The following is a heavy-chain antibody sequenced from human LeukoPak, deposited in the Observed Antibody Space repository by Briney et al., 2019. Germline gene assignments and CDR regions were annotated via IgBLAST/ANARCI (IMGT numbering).Heavy chain of an antibody. CDR2: ISSDGSTT. Sequence: PGGSLRLSCAASGFTFSSHWMHWVRQAPGKGLVWVSRISSDGSTTSYADSVKGRFTISRDNAKNTLYLQMNSLRAEDTAVYYCARRDYFDPWGQGTLVTVSS. J-gene: IGHJ5*02. V-gene: IGHV3-74*01. D-gene: IGHD4-11*01. CDR3: ARRDYFDP. CDR1: GFTFSSHW.